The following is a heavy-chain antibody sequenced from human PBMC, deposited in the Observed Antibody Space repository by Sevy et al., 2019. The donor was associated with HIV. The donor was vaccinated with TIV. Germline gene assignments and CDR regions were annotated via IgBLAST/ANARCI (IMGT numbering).Heavy chain of an antibody. J-gene: IGHJ3*02. D-gene: IGHD2-15*01. V-gene: IGHV4-39*01. CDR2: IYYSGST. CDR1: GGSISSSSYY. CDR3: ARHVGLNIVVVVAATSPKEAFDI. Sequence: SETLSLTCTVSGGSISSSSYYWGWIRQPPGKGLEWIGSIYYSGSTYYNPSLKSRVTISVDTSKNQFSLKLSSVTAADTAVYYCARHVGLNIVVVVAATSPKEAFDIWGQGTMVTVSS.